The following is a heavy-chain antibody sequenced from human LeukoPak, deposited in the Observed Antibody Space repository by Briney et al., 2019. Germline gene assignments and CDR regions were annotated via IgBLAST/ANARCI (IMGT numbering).Heavy chain of an antibody. CDR2: INHSGST. V-gene: IGHV4-34*01. CDR1: GGPFSGYY. Sequence: SSETLSLTCAVYGGPFSGYYWSWIRQPPGKGLEWIGEINHSGSTNYNPSLKSRVTISVDTSKNQFSLKLSSVTAADTAVYYCARGRNDILTGYYYYYYYGMDVWGQGTTVTVSS. J-gene: IGHJ6*02. CDR3: ARGRNDILTGYYYYYYYGMDV. D-gene: IGHD3-9*01.